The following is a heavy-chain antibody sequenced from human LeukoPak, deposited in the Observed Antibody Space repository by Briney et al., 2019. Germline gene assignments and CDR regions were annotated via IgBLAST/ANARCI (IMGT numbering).Heavy chain of an antibody. CDR2: IYHSGST. CDR3: ARASHDYGDYSHFDY. J-gene: IGHJ4*02. D-gene: IGHD4-17*01. CDR1: GGSISSYY. Sequence: SETLSLTCTVSGGSISSYYWSWVRQPPGKGLEWIGEIYHSGSTNYNPSLKSRVTIAVDKSKNQFSLKLSSVTAADTAVYYCARASHDYGDYSHFDYWGQGTRVTVSS. V-gene: IGHV4-4*02.